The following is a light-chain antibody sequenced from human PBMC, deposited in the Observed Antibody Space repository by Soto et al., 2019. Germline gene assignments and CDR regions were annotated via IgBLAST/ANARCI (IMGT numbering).Light chain of an antibody. CDR2: DVS. CDR3: SSYTTSNTRQIV. V-gene: IGLV2-14*03. Sequence: QSVLTQPASVSGSPGQSITISCTGTSSDVGGYNYVSWYQHHPGKAPKLLIYDVSNRPSGISNRFSGSKSDNTASLTISGLQPEDEAYYYCSSYTTSNTRQIVFGTGTKLTVL. CDR1: SSDVGGYNY. J-gene: IGLJ1*01.